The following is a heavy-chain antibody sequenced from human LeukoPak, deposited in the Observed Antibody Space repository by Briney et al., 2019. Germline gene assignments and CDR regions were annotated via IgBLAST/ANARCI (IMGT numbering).Heavy chain of an antibody. D-gene: IGHD6-19*01. CDR2: ISSSSSYI. CDR3: ARDDSRAVAGNFDY. V-gene: IGHV3-21*01. CDR1: GFTFSSYS. Sequence: GGSLRLSCAASGFTFSSYSMNWVRQAPGKGLEWVSSISSSSSYIYYADSVKGRFTISRDNAKNSLYLQMNSLRAEDTAVYYGARDDSRAVAGNFDYWGQGTLVTVPS. J-gene: IGHJ4*02.